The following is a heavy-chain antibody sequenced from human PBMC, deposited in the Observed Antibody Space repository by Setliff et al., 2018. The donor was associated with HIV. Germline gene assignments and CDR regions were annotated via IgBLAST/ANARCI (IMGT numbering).Heavy chain of an antibody. CDR1: GGSINSYY. J-gene: IGHJ6*02. CDR2: IYATGST. Sequence: SETLSLTCNVSGGSINSYYWSWIRQPPGKGLEWIGYIYATGSTNYNPSLKGRVTVSVDTAKNQFSLRLSSVTAADTAVYYCARHPPHDSTWPYYYYGMDVWGQGTTVTVS. CDR3: ARHPPHDSTWPYYYYGMDV. V-gene: IGHV4-4*09. D-gene: IGHD6-13*01.